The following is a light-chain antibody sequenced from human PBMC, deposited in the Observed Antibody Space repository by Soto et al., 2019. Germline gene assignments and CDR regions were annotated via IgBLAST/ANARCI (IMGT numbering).Light chain of an antibody. Sequence: DMHVTQTLSTMSGTERDKVTITCVASQGINNYLVWFQQKPGKVPKRLISAASSLQGGVPSRFSGSGFGTEFTFTTSILQPEDIATYYCLHHNSFPLAFGGGTKVDIK. CDR2: AAS. CDR1: QGINNY. J-gene: IGKJ4*01. CDR3: LHHNSFPLA. V-gene: IGKV1-17*03.